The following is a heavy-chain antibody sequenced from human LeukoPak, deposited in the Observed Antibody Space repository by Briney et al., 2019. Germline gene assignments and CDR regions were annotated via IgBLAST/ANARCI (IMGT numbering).Heavy chain of an antibody. J-gene: IGHJ4*02. D-gene: IGHD3-22*01. CDR3: ATRVSYDSSGGYYFDY. CDR1: GYTLTELS. V-gene: IGHV1-24*01. CDR2: FDPEDGET. Sequence: GASVKVSCKVSGYTLTELSMHWVRQAPGKGLEWMGGFDPEDGETIYAQKFQGRVTMTEDTSTDTAYMELSSLRSEDTAVYYCATRVSYDSSGGYYFDYWGQGTLVTVSS.